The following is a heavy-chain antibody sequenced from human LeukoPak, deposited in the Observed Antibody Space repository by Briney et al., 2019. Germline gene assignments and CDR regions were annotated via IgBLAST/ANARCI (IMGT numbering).Heavy chain of an antibody. CDR2: IYSGGST. V-gene: IGHV3-66*02. J-gene: IGHJ4*02. CDR3: ARAGDGYNYGKLSD. CDR1: GFTVSSNY. Sequence: GGSLRLSRAASGFTVSSNYMSWVRQAPGKGLEWVSVIYSGGSTYYADSVKGRFTISRDNSKNTLYLQMNSLRAEDTAVYYCARAGDGYNYGKLSDWGQGTLVTVSS. D-gene: IGHD5-24*01.